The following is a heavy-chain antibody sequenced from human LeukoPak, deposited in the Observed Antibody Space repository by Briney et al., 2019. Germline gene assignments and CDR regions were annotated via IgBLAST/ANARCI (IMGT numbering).Heavy chain of an antibody. CDR1: GFTFSSYA. CDR2: ISGSGGST. J-gene: IGHJ4*02. CDR3: AKARSPNYYDSSGYYYPFDY. D-gene: IGHD3-22*01. V-gene: IGHV3-23*01. Sequence: GGSLRLSCAASGFTFSSYAMSWVRQAPGKGLEWVSAISGSGGSTYYADSVKGRFTISRDNSKNTLYLQMNSLRAEDTAVYYCAKARSPNYYDSSGYYYPFDYWSQGTLVTVSS.